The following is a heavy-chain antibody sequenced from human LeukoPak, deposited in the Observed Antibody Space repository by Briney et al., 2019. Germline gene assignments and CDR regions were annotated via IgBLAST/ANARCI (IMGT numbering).Heavy chain of an antibody. D-gene: IGHD1-26*01. CDR3: ARGIVGATTYKYYYYYMDV. Sequence: ASVKVSCKASGYTFTGYYMHWVRQAPGQGLEWMVWINPNSGGTNYAQKFQGRVTMTRDTSISTAYMELRRLRSDDTAVYYCARGIVGATTYKYYYYYMDVWGKGTTVTVSS. CDR1: GYTFTGYY. V-gene: IGHV1-2*02. CDR2: INPNSGGT. J-gene: IGHJ6*03.